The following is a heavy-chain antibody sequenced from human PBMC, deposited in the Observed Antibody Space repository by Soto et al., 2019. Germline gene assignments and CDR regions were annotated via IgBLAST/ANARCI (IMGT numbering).Heavy chain of an antibody. Sequence: GGSLRLSCAASGFTFSSYGMHWVRQAPGKGLEWVAVIWYDGSNKYYADSVKGRFTISRDNSKNTLYLQMNSLRAEDTAVYYCASRAYCSGGSCYSETDYYYGMDVWGQGTTVTVSS. V-gene: IGHV3-33*01. CDR3: ASRAYCSGGSCYSETDYYYGMDV. CDR1: GFTFSSYG. D-gene: IGHD2-15*01. CDR2: IWYDGSNK. J-gene: IGHJ6*02.